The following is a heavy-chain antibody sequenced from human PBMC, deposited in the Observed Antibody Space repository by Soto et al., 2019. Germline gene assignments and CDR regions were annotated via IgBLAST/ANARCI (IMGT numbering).Heavy chain of an antibody. D-gene: IGHD4-17*01. J-gene: IGHJ4*02. V-gene: IGHV4-30-4*01. CDR3: ARGKDGGYNPPGY. CDR1: GGSISIGDYY. Sequence: SETLSLTCTVSGGSISIGDYYWTWIRQPPGKGLEWIGYIYYSGSTYYNPSLKSRVTISRDTSKNQFSLKLSSVTAADTAFYYCARGKDGGYNPPGYWGQGTLVTVSS. CDR2: IYYSGST.